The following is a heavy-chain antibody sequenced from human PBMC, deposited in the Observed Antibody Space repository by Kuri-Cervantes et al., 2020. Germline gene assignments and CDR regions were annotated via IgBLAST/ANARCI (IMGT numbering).Heavy chain of an antibody. D-gene: IGHD1-26*01. V-gene: IGHV3-48*01. CDR1: GFTFSSYS. CDR3: ARGVGATPYYYYYYMDV. Sequence: GESLKISCAASGFTFSSYSMNWVRQAPGKGLEWVSYISSSSSTIYYADSVKGRFTISRDNAKNSLYLQMNSLRAEDTAVYYCARGVGATPYYYYYYMDVWGKGTTVTVSS. J-gene: IGHJ6*03. CDR2: ISSSSSTI.